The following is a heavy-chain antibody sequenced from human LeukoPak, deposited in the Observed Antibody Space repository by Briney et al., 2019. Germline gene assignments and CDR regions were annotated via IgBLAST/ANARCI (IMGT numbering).Heavy chain of an antibody. CDR2: IRYDGSNK. CDR3: ARADGSSWNYYYMDV. J-gene: IGHJ6*03. Sequence: GGSLRLSCAASGFTFSSYGMHWVRQAPGRGLEWVAFIRYDGSNKYYADSVKGRFTISRDNSKNTLYLQMNSLRAEDTAVYYCARADGSSWNYYYMDVWGKGTTVTVSS. V-gene: IGHV3-30*02. CDR1: GFTFSSYG. D-gene: IGHD6-13*01.